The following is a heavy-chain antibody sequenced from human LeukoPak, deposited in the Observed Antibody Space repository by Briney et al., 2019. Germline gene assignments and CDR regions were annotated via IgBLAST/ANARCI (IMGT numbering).Heavy chain of an antibody. Sequence: SETLSLTCTVSGGSISSSSYYRGWIRQPPGKGLEWIGSIYYSGSAYYNPSLKSRVTISVDTSKNQFSLKLSSVTAADTAVYYCARHGVGGYNWFDPWGQGTLVTVSS. CDR1: GGSISSSSYY. J-gene: IGHJ5*02. D-gene: IGHD4-23*01. CDR3: ARHGVGGYNWFDP. V-gene: IGHV4-39*01. CDR2: IYYSGSA.